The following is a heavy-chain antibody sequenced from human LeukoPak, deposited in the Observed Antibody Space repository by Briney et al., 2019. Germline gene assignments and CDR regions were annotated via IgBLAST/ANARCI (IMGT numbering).Heavy chain of an antibody. CDR2: ISYDGSNK. CDR1: GFTFSSYA. Sequence: GGSLRLSCAASGFTFSSYAMHWVRQTPGKGLEWVAVISYDGSNKYYVDSVKGRFTISRDNSKNTLYLQMNSLRAEDTAVYYCASGGYSYGLFDYWGQGTLVTVSS. D-gene: IGHD5-18*01. V-gene: IGHV3-30*04. J-gene: IGHJ4*02. CDR3: ASGGYSYGLFDY.